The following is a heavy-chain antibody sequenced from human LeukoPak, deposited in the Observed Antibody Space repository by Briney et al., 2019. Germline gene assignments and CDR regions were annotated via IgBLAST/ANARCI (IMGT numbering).Heavy chain of an antibody. D-gene: IGHD3-3*01. CDR2: IYYSGST. J-gene: IGHJ4*02. Sequence: SETLSLTCTVSGGSISSYYWSWIRQPPGKGLEWIGYIYYSGSTNYNPSLKSRVTISVDTSKNQFSLKLSSVTAADTAVYYCARVNGDDFWSGYYILDYWGQGTLVTVSS. CDR3: ARVNGDDFWSGYYILDY. V-gene: IGHV4-59*01. CDR1: GGSISSYY.